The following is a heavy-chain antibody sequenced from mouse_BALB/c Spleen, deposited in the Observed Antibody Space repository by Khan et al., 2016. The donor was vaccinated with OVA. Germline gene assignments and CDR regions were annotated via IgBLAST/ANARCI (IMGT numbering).Heavy chain of an antibody. CDR2: ISYSGNT. Sequence: DVQLQESGPGLVKPSQSLSLTCTVTGYSITSDYAWNWIRQFPGNKLEWMGFISYSGNTKYNPSRKNRISINRDTSKKQFFRQLNSVTTEDTATYYCARVYGGDFDYWGQGTTLTVSS. V-gene: IGHV3-2*02. CDR1: GYSITSDYA. J-gene: IGHJ2*01. CDR3: ARVYGGDFDY. D-gene: IGHD1-1*01.